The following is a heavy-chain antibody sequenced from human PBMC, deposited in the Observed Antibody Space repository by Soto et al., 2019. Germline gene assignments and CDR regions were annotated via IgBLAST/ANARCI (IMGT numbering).Heavy chain of an antibody. CDR3: AKSFFYDSSGYPTLFDC. Sequence: XSVKVSCKASGYTFTSYDINWVRQAPGQGLEWMGWISAYTGNTNYAQKLQGRVTMTTDTSTSTAYMELRSLRSDDTAVYYCAKSFFYDSSGYPTLFDCWGQGTLVTVSS. V-gene: IGHV1-18*04. CDR2: ISAYTGNT. CDR1: GYTFTSYD. J-gene: IGHJ4*02. D-gene: IGHD3-22*01.